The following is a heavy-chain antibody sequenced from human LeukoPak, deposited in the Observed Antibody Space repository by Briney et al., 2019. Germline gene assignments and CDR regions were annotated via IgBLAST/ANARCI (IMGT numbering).Heavy chain of an antibody. CDR2: ISAYNGST. Sequence: ASVKVSCKASGYTFTSYGISWVRQAPGQGLEWMGWISAYNGSTNYAQKLQGRVTMTTDTSTSTAYMELRSLRSDDTAVYYCARERAAAAGTDYYYGMDVWGQGTTVTVSS. CDR3: ARERAAAAGTDYYYGMDV. V-gene: IGHV1-18*01. D-gene: IGHD6-13*01. CDR1: GYTFTSYG. J-gene: IGHJ6*02.